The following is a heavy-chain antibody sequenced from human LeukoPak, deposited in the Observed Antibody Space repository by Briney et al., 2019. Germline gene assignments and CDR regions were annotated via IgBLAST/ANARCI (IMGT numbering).Heavy chain of an antibody. CDR3: YCSSTACYGDY. J-gene: IGHJ4*02. V-gene: IGHV4-39*01. CDR2: IYRSGNT. Sequence: PSETLSLTCTVSGGSISSSSYHWGWIRQPPGKGLEWIGSIYRSGNTYYNPSLRSRVTISVDTSKNQFSLKLSSVTAADCASPLGYCSSTACYGDYWGQGTLVTVSS. D-gene: IGHD2-2*01. CDR1: GGSISSSSYH.